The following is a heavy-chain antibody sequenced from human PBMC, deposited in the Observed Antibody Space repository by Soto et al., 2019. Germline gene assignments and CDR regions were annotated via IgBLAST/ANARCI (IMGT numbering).Heavy chain of an antibody. Sequence: PSETLSLTCTVSGGSISSYYWSWIRLPPGKGLEWIGYIYYSGSTNYNPSLKSRVTISVDTSKNQFSLKLSSVTAADTAVYYCARDSIWGWNAFDIWGQGTMVTVSS. D-gene: IGHD6-19*01. CDR1: GGSISSYY. CDR2: IYYSGST. V-gene: IGHV4-59*01. CDR3: ARDSIWGWNAFDI. J-gene: IGHJ3*02.